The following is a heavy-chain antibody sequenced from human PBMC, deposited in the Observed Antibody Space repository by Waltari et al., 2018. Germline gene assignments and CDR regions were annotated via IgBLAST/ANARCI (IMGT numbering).Heavy chain of an antibody. D-gene: IGHD3-3*01. CDR2: MNPNSGNT. J-gene: IGHJ4*02. CDR1: GYIFTYYD. V-gene: IGHV1-8*01. Sequence: QVQLVQSGPEVKQPGASVKVSCEAAGYIFTYYDINWVRQAPGQGFEWMGWMNPNSGNTGYAQKFQGRVTMTMNTPTSRAYIELRDLRSDDTAVYYCTRRREFFGPDYWGQGSLVTVSA. CDR3: TRRREFFGPDY.